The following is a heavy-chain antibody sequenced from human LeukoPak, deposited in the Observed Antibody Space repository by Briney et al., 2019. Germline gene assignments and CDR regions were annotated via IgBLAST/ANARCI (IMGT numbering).Heavy chain of an antibody. CDR1: GYTFTRYG. CDR3: ARDNSAISDCSSASCFHFKY. CDR2: ISAYNGNT. Sequence: ASVKVSCKASGYTFTRYGITWVRQAPGQGLEWMGWISAYNGNTNYAHKVQGRVTMTTDTSTGTAYMELRSLSSDDTAVYYCARDNSAISDCSSASCFHFKYWGQGTLVTVSS. D-gene: IGHD2-2*01. J-gene: IGHJ4*02. V-gene: IGHV1-18*01.